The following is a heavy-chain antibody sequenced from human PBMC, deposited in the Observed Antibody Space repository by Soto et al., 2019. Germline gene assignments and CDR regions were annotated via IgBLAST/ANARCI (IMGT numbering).Heavy chain of an antibody. Sequence: GGSLRLSCSASGFTFSDENLSWVRQVPGKGLEWVSGISGGGSYIFYADSVQGRFSISRDNPKNSLFLEMNSLRVEDTAVYYCARDSDCHSTSCFFPPHVWGQGTTVTVSS. CDR1: GFTFSDEN. J-gene: IGHJ6*02. D-gene: IGHD2-2*01. CDR2: ISGGGSYI. V-gene: IGHV3-21*06. CDR3: ARDSDCHSTSCFFPPHV.